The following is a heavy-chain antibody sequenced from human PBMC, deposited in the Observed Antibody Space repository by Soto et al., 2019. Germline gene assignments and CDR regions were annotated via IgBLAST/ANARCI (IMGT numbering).Heavy chain of an antibody. V-gene: IGHV3-30*04. J-gene: IGHJ4*02. Sequence: QVQLVESGGGVVQPGRSLRLSCAASGFTFSNYAMHWFRRAPGKGLEWVAIISYDARNSYYADSVKGRFTVSRDNSRSTLYLQMNSLRTEDTAVYFCARPFCNTHDNFDSWGLGTLVTVSS. CDR1: GFTFSNYA. CDR3: ARPFCNTHDNFDS. D-gene: IGHD3-22*01. CDR2: ISYDARNS.